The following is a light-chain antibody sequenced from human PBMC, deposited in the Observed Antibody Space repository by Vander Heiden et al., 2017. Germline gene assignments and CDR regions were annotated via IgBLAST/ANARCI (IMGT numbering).Light chain of an antibody. J-gene: IGLJ1*01. CDR1: SSDVGSYNL. CDR2: EVF. Sequence: QSVLTQPASVSGSPGQSITISCTGTSSDVGSYNLVSWYQQHPGKVPKLLISEVFKRPSGISNRFSGSKSGNTASLTISGLQAEDEADYYCCSYAGSTTFYVFGTGTQVSVL. V-gene: IGLV2-23*02. CDR3: CSYAGSTTFYV.